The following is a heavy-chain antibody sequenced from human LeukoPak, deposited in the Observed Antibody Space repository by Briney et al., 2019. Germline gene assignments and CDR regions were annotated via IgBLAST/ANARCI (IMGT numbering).Heavy chain of an antibody. V-gene: IGHV3-7*01. CDR3: ASAVAGRNYYYYMDV. CDR1: GFTFSTYW. D-gene: IGHD6-6*01. Sequence: GGSLRLSCAASGFTFSTYWMSWVRQAPGKGLEWVANIQQDGSEKYYVDSVKGRFTISRDNAKNSLYLQMNSLRVEDTAVYYCASAVAGRNYYYYMDVWAKGTTVTVSS. J-gene: IGHJ6*03. CDR2: IQQDGSEK.